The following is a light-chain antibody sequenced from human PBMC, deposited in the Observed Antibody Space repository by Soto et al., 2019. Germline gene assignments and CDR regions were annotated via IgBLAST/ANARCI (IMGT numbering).Light chain of an antibody. CDR3: QQYYSYPRA. Sequence: DIQMTQSPSTLSASVGDAVTITCRASQSISSYLTWYQQKPGKAPKLLIYAAYNLQGGVPSRFSGSGSGTDFTLTISCLQSEDFATYYCQQYYSYPRAFGQGTKVDIK. CDR1: QSISSY. J-gene: IGKJ1*01. V-gene: IGKV1-39*01. CDR2: AAY.